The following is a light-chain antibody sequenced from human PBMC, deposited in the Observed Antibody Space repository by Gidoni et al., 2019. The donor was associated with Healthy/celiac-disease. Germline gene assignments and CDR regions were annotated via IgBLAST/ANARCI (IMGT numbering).Light chain of an antibody. CDR3: MQALQTFTWT. CDR1: QSLLHSNGYNY. CDR2: LGS. V-gene: IGKV2-28*01. Sequence: DIVMTQSPLSMHVTPGEPASISCRSSQSLLHSNGYNYLDWYLQKPGHSPQLLIYLGSNRASGVPDRFSGSGSGTDFTLKISRVEAEYVGVYYCMQALQTFTWTFGQGTKVEIK. J-gene: IGKJ1*01.